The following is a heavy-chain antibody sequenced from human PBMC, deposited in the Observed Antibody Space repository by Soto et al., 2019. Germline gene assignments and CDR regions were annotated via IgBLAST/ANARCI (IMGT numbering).Heavy chain of an antibody. J-gene: IGHJ5*02. CDR2: FNPNSGGT. V-gene: IGHV1-2*02. D-gene: IGHD2-15*01. CDR3: ARGFCSGGDCYNAYNWFDP. Sequence: GASVQVSCKASGYTFTGYYIHWVRQAPGQGLEWVAWFNPNSGGTNFVEKFQGRVTMTRHTSISTAYMELSRLTSDDTAVYYWARGFCSGGDCYNAYNWFDPWGQGTLVTAPQ. CDR1: GYTFTGYY.